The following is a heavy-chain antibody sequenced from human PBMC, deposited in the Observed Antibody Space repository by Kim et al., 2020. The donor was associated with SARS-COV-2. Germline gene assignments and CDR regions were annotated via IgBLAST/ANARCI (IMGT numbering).Heavy chain of an antibody. D-gene: IGHD3-22*01. V-gene: IGHV4-34*01. CDR2: INHSGST. Sequence: SETLSLTCAVYGGSFSGYYWSWIRQPPGKGLEWIGEINHSGSTNYNPSLKSRVTISVDTSKNQFSLKLSSVTAADTAVYYCARAPYYYDRSGYYPDDYWGQGTLVTVSS. CDR3: ARAPYYYDRSGYYPDDY. J-gene: IGHJ4*02. CDR1: GGSFSGYY.